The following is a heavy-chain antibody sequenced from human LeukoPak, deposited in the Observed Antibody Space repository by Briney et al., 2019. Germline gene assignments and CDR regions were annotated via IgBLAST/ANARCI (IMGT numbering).Heavy chain of an antibody. CDR2: IYYSGST. CDR3: ARDLDYTYRWFDP. Sequence: SETLSLTCTVSGGSISSGDYYWSWIRQPPGKGLEWIGYIYYSGSTYYNPSLKSRVTISVDTSKNQFSLKLSSVTAADTAVYYCARDLDYTYRWFDPWGQEPWSPSPQ. CDR1: GGSISSGDYY. V-gene: IGHV4-30-4*01. J-gene: IGHJ5*02. D-gene: IGHD4-11*01.